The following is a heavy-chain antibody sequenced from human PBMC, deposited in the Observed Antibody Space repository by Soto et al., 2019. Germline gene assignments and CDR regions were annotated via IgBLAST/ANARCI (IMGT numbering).Heavy chain of an antibody. CDR1: GFTFSNAW. D-gene: IGHD2-21*01. V-gene: IGHV3-15*01. CDR3: TTDIQNILGDY. CDR2: IKSKTDGGTT. J-gene: IGHJ4*02. Sequence: LGGSLRLSCAASGFTFSNAWMSWVRQAPGKGLEWVGRIKSKTDGGTTDYAAPVKGRFTISRDDSKNTLYLQMNSLKTEDTAVYYCTTDIQNILGDYWGQGTLVTVSS.